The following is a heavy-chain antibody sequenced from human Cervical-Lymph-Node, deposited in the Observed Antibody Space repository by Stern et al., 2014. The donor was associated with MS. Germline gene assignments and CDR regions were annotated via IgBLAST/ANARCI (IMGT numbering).Heavy chain of an antibody. J-gene: IGHJ4*02. Sequence: QLVQSGSEVKKPGSSVKVSCKPSGDTFSNYALSWVRQAPGQGLEWVGGLIPFFGATRYAQKFQGRVTITPEESTGTAFMELSNLTSDDTAVYYCALRRSYYVYWGQGTLITVSS. CDR3: ALRRSYYVY. CDR2: LIPFFGAT. V-gene: IGHV1-69*01. CDR1: GDTFSNYA. D-gene: IGHD4-11*01.